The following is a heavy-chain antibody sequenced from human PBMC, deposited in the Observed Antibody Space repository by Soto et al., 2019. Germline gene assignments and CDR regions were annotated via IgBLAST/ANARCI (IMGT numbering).Heavy chain of an antibody. CDR2: ISYDGSNK. CDR3: ARQAQDHRDSSSWYTPYYFDY. V-gene: IGHV3-30-3*01. J-gene: IGHJ4*02. Sequence: GVSLRLSCAASGFTFSSYAMHWVRQAPGKGLEWVAVISYDGSNKYYADSVKGRFTISRDNSKNTLYLQMNSLRAEDTAVYYCARQAQDHRDSSSWYTPYYFDYWGQGTLVTVSS. CDR1: GFTFSSYA. D-gene: IGHD6-13*01.